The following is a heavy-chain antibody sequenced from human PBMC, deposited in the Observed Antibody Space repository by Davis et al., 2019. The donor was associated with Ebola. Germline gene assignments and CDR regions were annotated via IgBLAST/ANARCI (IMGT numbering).Heavy chain of an antibody. CDR2: MYYSGNT. J-gene: IGHJ3*01. CDR3: ARGNPDLVRAFDV. V-gene: IGHV4-59*01. D-gene: IGHD2-8*02. Sequence: SETLSLTCTVSGGSISSYYWNWIRQSPGKGLEWIGYMYYSGNTVNPSLKSRATISMDTSKNQISLRLNSVTAADTAVYYCARGNPDLVRAFDVWGQGTMVTVSS. CDR1: GGSISSYY.